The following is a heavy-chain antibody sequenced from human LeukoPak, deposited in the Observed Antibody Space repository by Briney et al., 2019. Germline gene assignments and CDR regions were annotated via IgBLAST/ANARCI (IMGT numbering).Heavy chain of an antibody. D-gene: IGHD2-2*01. CDR3: AKDVSRGARDIVVVPAVDYDTWPYAFDI. CDR1: GFTFSSYA. Sequence: GGSLRLSCAASGFTFSSYAMSWVRQAPGKGLEWVSAISGSGGSTYYADSVKGRFTISRDNSKNTLYLQMNSLRAEDTAVYYCAKDVSRGARDIVVVPAVDYDTWPYAFDIWGQGTMVTVSS. CDR2: ISGSGGST. J-gene: IGHJ3*02. V-gene: IGHV3-23*01.